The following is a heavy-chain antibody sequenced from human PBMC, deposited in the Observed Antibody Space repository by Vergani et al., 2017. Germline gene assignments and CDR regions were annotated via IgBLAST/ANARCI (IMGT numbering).Heavy chain of an antibody. D-gene: IGHD6-13*01. V-gene: IGHV1-69*01. J-gene: IGHJ6*02. CDR3: ARAPGLAAAGNVYYYYGMDV. Sequence: QVQLVQSGAEVKKPGSSVKVSCKASGGTFSSYAISWVRQAPGQGLEWMGGIIPIFGTANYAQKFQGRVTITADESTSTAYMELSSLRSEDTAVYYCARAPGLAAAGNVYYYYGMDVWGQGTTVTVSS. CDR1: GGTFSSYA. CDR2: IIPIFGTA.